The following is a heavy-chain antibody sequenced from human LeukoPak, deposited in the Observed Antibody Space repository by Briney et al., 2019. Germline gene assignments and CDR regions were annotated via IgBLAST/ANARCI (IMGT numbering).Heavy chain of an antibody. CDR3: AGTYYYDSSGFYPEFFQH. Sequence: AASVKVSCKASSYTFTNYAFTWVRQAPGQGLEWMGWISAYNGNTNYAQKLQGRVTMTTDTSTSTAYMELRSLRSDDTALYYCAGTYYYDSSGFYPEFFQHWGQGTLVIISS. CDR2: ISAYNGNT. D-gene: IGHD3-22*01. CDR1: SYTFTNYA. J-gene: IGHJ1*01. V-gene: IGHV1-18*01.